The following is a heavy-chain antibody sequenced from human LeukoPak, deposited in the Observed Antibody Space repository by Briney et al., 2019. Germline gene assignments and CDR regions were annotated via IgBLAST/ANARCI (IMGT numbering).Heavy chain of an antibody. J-gene: IGHJ5*02. CDR1: GYTFTSYA. V-gene: IGHV1-3*01. Sequence: ASVKVSRKASGYTFTSYAMHWVRQAPGQRLEWMGWINAGNGNTKYSQKFQGRVTITRDTSASTAYMELSSLRSEDTAVYYCARSSLTYYYDSSGYYSNWFDPWGQGTLVTVSS. D-gene: IGHD3-22*01. CDR2: INAGNGNT. CDR3: ARSSLTYYYDSSGYYSNWFDP.